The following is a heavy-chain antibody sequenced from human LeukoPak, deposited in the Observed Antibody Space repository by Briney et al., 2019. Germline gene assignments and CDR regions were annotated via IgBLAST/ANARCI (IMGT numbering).Heavy chain of an antibody. Sequence: GGSLRLSCAASGFTFSSYSMNWVRQAPGKGLEWVSVIYSGGSTYYADSVKGRFTIPRDNSKNTLYLQMNSLRAEDTAIYYCASQIRNGYNQYYYYYMDVWGKGTTVTISS. V-gene: IGHV3-53*01. CDR3: ASQIRNGYNQYYYYYMDV. J-gene: IGHJ6*03. CDR2: IYSGGST. CDR1: GFTFSSYS. D-gene: IGHD5-24*01.